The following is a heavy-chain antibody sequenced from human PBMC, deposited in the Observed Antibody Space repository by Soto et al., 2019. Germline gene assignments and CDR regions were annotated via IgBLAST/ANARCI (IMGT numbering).Heavy chain of an antibody. Sequence: PGGSLRLSCAASGFTFSSYGMHWVRQAPGKGLEWVAVIWYDGSNKYYADSVKGRFTISRDNSKNTLYLQMNSLRAEDTAVYYCARDCKGSLSSSTSCPPGAFDIWGQGTMVTVSS. CDR1: GFTFSSYG. CDR3: ARDCKGSLSSSTSCPPGAFDI. D-gene: IGHD2-2*01. CDR2: IWYDGSNK. J-gene: IGHJ3*02. V-gene: IGHV3-33*01.